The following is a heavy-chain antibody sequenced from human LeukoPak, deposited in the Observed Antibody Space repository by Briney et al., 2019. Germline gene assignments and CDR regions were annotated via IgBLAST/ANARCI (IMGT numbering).Heavy chain of an antibody. CDR3: TTPYGYCSGGSCYETSPAH. CDR2: IKSKTDGGTT. D-gene: IGHD2-15*01. J-gene: IGHJ4*02. CDR1: GFTFSNAW. Sequence: GGSLRLSCAASGFTFSNAWMSWVRQAPGKGLEWVGRIKSKTDGGTTDYAAPVKGRFTISRDDSKITLYLQMNSLKTEDTAVYYCTTPYGYCSGGSCYETSPAHWGQGTLVTVSS. V-gene: IGHV3-15*01.